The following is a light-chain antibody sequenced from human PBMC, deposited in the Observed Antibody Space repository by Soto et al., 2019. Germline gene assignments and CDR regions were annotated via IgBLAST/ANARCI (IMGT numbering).Light chain of an antibody. CDR2: ATS. CDR3: QQYFGSSWT. CDR1: QSIDNRY. V-gene: IGKV3-20*01. J-gene: IGKJ1*01. Sequence: EIVLTQSPGTLSSSPGERATLSCRASQSIDNRYLAWYQHKPGQAPRLLIYATSSRATGLPARFGGSGSGTDFTLTINRLEPEDFAVYYCQQYFGSSWTFGQGTKVDIK.